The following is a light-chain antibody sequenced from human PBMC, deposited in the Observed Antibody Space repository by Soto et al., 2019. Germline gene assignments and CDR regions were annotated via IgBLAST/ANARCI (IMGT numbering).Light chain of an antibody. V-gene: IGKV3-20*01. CDR2: GAS. CDR1: QSVGSNS. Sequence: EFVLTQSPGTLSLSPGERATLSCRASQSVGSNSLAWYQQKPGQAPRILIYGASTRATGIPDRFSGSGSGTDFTLTISRLEPEDFAVYYCQQYRNSPPRTFGGGTKVEIK. CDR3: QQYRNSPPRT. J-gene: IGKJ4*01.